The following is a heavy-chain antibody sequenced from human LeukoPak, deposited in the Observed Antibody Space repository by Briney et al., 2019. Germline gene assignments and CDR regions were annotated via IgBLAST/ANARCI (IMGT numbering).Heavy chain of an antibody. CDR2: ISYDGSNK. Sequence: GGSLRLSCAASGFTFSYYGMHWVRQAPGKGLEWVAAISYDGSNKYYADSVKGRFTISRDNSKNTLYLQMNSLSAEDTAVYYCAKSLRATLPYYFDDWGQGTLVTVSS. V-gene: IGHV3-30*18. D-gene: IGHD5-12*01. CDR1: GFTFSYYG. J-gene: IGHJ4*02. CDR3: AKSLRATLPYYFDD.